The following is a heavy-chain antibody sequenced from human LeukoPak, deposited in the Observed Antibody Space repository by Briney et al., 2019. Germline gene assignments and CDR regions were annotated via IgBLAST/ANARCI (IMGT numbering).Heavy chain of an antibody. Sequence: GGSLRLSCAASGFTFSSYGMHWVRQAPGKGLEWVAVIWYDGSNKYYADSVKGRFTISRDNSKNTLYLQMNSLRAEDTAVYYCARDQYSSSWSFDPWGQGSLVTVS. J-gene: IGHJ5*02. D-gene: IGHD6-13*01. CDR1: GFTFSSYG. CDR3: ARDQYSSSWSFDP. CDR2: IWYDGSNK. V-gene: IGHV3-33*01.